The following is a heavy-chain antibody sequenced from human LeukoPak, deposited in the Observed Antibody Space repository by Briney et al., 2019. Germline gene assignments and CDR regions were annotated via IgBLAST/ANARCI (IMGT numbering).Heavy chain of an antibody. D-gene: IGHD1-1*01. J-gene: IGHJ3*02. V-gene: IGHV3-21*01. Sequence: PGGSLRLSCAASGFTFSSYSMNWVRQAPGKGLEWVSSISSSSSYIYYADSVKGRFTISRDNAKNSLYLQMNSLRAEDTAVYYCAREGPGTTDDAFDIWGQGTMVTVSS. CDR2: ISSSSSYI. CDR3: AREGPGTTDDAFDI. CDR1: GFTFSSYS.